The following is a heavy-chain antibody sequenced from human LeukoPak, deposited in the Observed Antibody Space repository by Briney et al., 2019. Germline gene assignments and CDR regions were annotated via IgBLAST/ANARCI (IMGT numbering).Heavy chain of an antibody. CDR3: ARDQPGGDYFDY. J-gene: IGHJ4*02. CDR1: GGSISSYY. D-gene: IGHD1-14*01. Sequence: SETLSLTCTVSGGSISSYYWSWIRQPPGKGLEWIGYIYYSGSTNYNPSLKSRVTISVDTSKNQFSLKLSSVTAADTAVYYCARDQPGGDYFDYWGQETLVTVSS. V-gene: IGHV4-59*01. CDR2: IYYSGST.